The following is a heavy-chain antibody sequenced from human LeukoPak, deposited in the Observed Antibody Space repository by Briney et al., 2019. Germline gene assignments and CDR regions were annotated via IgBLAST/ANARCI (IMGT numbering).Heavy chain of an antibody. CDR2: ISSNGDST. CDR1: GFIFSSYG. CDR3: ARDPYSGSYSDYYYYYMDV. V-gene: IGHV3-64*01. J-gene: IGHJ6*03. D-gene: IGHD1-26*01. Sequence: GGSLRLSCAASGFIFSSYGMHWVRQAPGKGLEYVSAISSNGDSTYYANSVKGRFTISGDNSKNTLYLQMGSLTTEDMAVYYCARDPYSGSYSDYYYYYMDVWGKGTTVTVSS.